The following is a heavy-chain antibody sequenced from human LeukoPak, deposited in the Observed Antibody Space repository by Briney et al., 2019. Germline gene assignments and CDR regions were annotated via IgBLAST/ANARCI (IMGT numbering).Heavy chain of an antibody. Sequence: GGSLRLSCAASGFAVDSRFMNWVRQVPGMGLQWVSFITPAGHRDYTDSVQGRFTITRDNSKNTVSLQMNSLRVDDSAMYFCARGDSGTTTFDFWGQGTLVTVSS. CDR3: ARGDSGTTTFDF. CDR2: ITPAGHR. J-gene: IGHJ4*02. CDR1: GFAVDSRF. V-gene: IGHV3-66*01. D-gene: IGHD3-10*01.